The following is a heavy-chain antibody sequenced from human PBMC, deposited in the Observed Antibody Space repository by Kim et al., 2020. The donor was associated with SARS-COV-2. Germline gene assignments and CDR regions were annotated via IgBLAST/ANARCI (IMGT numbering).Heavy chain of an antibody. Sequence: GRFTISRDNAKNSLYLQMNSLRAEDTAVYYCARDIGAITMVRGVNNWFDPWGQGTLVTVSS. D-gene: IGHD3-10*01. V-gene: IGHV3-11*06. J-gene: IGHJ5*02. CDR3: ARDIGAITMVRGVNNWFDP.